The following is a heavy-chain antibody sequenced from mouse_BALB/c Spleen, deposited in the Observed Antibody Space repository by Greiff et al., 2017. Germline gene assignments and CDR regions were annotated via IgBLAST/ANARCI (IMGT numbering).Heavy chain of an antibody. V-gene: IGHV2-9*02. Sequence: VQLQQSGPGLVAPSQSLSITCTVSGFSLTSYGVHWVRQPPGKGLEWLGVIWAGGSTNYYSALMSRLSISKDNSKSQVFLKMNSLQTDDTAMYYCARRGAYFDYWGQGTTLTVSS. CDR2: IWAGGST. D-gene: IGHD3-1*01. J-gene: IGHJ2*01. CDR3: ARRGAYFDY. CDR1: GFSLTSYG.